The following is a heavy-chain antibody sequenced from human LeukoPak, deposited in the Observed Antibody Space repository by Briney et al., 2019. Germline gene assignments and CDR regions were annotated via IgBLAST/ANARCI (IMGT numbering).Heavy chain of an antibody. CDR3: ARDDGSTSIDY. D-gene: IGHD2-2*01. Sequence: PGGSLRLSCAASGFTFDDYGMSCVRQAPGKGLEWVSGINWIGGSTGYADSVKGRFTISRDNAKNSLYLQMNSLRAEDTALYYCARDDGSTSIDYWGQGTLVTVSS. CDR2: INWIGGST. J-gene: IGHJ4*02. CDR1: GFTFDDYG. V-gene: IGHV3-20*04.